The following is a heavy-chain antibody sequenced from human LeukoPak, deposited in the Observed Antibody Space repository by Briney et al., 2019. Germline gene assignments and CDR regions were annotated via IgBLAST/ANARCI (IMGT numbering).Heavy chain of an antibody. CDR3: ARAGPMVRGVIYY. D-gene: IGHD3-10*01. J-gene: IGHJ4*02. CDR1: GFTFSSYG. CDR2: IWYDGSNK. Sequence: GRSLRLSCAASGFTFSSYGMLWVRQAPGKGLEWVAVIWYDGSNKYYADSVKGRFTISRDNSKNTLYLQMNSLRAEDTAVYYCARAGPMVRGVIYYWGQGTLVTVSS. V-gene: IGHV3-33*01.